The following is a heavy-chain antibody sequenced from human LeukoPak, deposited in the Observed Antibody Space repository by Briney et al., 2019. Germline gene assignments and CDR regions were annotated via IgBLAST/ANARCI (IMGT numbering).Heavy chain of an antibody. J-gene: IGHJ4*02. V-gene: IGHV4-39*01. D-gene: IGHD5-18*01. Sequence: SETLSLTCTVPGGSISSSSYSWGWIRQPPGKGLEWIGSIYYSGSTYYNPSLKSRVTISVDTSKNQFSLKLSSVTAADTAVYYCASRGYSYGWIDYWGQGTLVTVSS. CDR3: ASRGYSYGWIDY. CDR2: IYYSGST. CDR1: GGSISSSSYS.